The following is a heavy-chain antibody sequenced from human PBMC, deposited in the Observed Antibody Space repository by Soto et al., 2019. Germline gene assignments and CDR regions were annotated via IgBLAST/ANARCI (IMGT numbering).Heavy chain of an antibody. V-gene: IGHV4-39*01. D-gene: IGHD3-22*01. Sequence: QLQLQESGPGLVKPSETLSLTCTVSGGSISSSSYYWGWIRQPPGKGLEWIGSIYYSGSTYYNPSLKSRVTISVDTSKNQFSLKLSSVTAADTAVYYCARRRIVVVIKGPYWYFDLWGRGTLVTVSS. J-gene: IGHJ2*01. CDR2: IYYSGST. CDR1: GGSISSSSYY. CDR3: ARRRIVVVIKGPYWYFDL.